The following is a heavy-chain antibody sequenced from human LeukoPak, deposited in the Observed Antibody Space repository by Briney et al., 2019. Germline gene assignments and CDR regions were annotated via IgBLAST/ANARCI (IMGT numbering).Heavy chain of an antibody. J-gene: IGHJ4*02. V-gene: IGHV4-39*07. D-gene: IGHD3-22*01. CDR2: IYYRGNA. CDR3: ASAHYYDSSGYYFDYFDY. CDR1: GDSISSSSYF. Sequence: PSETLSLTCTVSGDSISSSSYFWGWIRQSPGKGLEWIGTIYYRGNAYYNPPLKSRVTISVDTSKNQSSLKLSSVTAADTAVYYCASAHYYDSSGYYFDYFDYWGQGTLVTVSS.